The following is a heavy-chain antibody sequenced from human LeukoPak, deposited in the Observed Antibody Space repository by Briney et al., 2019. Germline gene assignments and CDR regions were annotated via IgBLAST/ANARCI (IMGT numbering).Heavy chain of an antibody. CDR2: IYYSGST. D-gene: IGHD6-13*01. V-gene: IGHV4-39*01. J-gene: IGHJ4*02. CDR1: GSSISSSSYY. Sequence: PSETLSLTCTVSGSSISSSSYYWGWIRQPPGKGLEWIGSIYYSGSTYYNPSLKSRVTISVDTPKNQFSLKLSSVTAADTAVYYCARGTSSWYLYFDYWGQGTLVTVSS. CDR3: ARGTSSWYLYFDY.